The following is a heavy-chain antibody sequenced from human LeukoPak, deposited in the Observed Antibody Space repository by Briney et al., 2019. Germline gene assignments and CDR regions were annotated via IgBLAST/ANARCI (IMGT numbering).Heavy chain of an antibody. J-gene: IGHJ4*02. CDR2: IIPIFGTA. Sequence: ASVKVSCKASGGTFINYAISWVRQAPGQGLEWMGGIIPIFGTANYAQKFQGRVTITADESTSTAYMELSSLRSEDTAVYYCAREAAGYSSGWYSKNFDYWGQGTLATVSS. CDR1: GGTFINYA. CDR3: AREAAGYSSGWYSKNFDY. D-gene: IGHD6-19*01. V-gene: IGHV1-69*13.